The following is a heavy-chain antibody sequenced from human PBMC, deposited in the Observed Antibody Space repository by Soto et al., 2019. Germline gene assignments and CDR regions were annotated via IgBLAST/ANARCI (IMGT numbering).Heavy chain of an antibody. V-gene: IGHV1-46*03. CDR1: GYTFTSYY. D-gene: IGHD3-3*01. CDR2: INPSGGST. Sequence: ASVKVSCKASGYTFTSYYMHWVRQAPGQGLEWMGIINPSGGSTSYAQKFQGRVTMTRDTSTSTVYMELSSLRSEDTAVYYCARGQGFWSGYRTAHPYYYYYMDVWGKGTTVTVSS. J-gene: IGHJ6*03. CDR3: ARGQGFWSGYRTAHPYYYYYMDV.